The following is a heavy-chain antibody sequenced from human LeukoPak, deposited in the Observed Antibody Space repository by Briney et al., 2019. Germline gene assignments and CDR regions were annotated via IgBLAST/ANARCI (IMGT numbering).Heavy chain of an antibody. CDR1: GFTFSSYA. CDR3: ARGSGVFDFDY. J-gene: IGHJ4*02. V-gene: IGHV3-64*01. CDR2: ISSNGGST. Sequence: GGSLRLSLAAPGFTFSSYAMPWFRQAPGKGLKYVSAISSNGGSTYYANSVKGRFTISRDNSKNTLYLQMGSLRAEDMAVYYCARGSGVFDFDYWGQGTLVTVSS. D-gene: IGHD3-16*01.